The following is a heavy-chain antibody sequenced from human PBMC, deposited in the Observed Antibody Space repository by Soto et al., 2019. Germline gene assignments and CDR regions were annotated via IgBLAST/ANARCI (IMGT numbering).Heavy chain of an antibody. D-gene: IGHD3-10*01. V-gene: IGHV4-61*01. J-gene: IGHJ6*02. Sequence: SETLSLTCTVSGGSVSSGSYYWSWIRQPPGKGPEWIGYIYYSGSTNYNPSLKSRVTISVDTSKNQFSLKLSSVTAADTAVYYCVSSGSSLVAGDYYYYGMDVWGQGTTVTVSS. CDR3: VSSGSSLVAGDYYYYGMDV. CDR1: GGSVSSGSYY. CDR2: IYYSGST.